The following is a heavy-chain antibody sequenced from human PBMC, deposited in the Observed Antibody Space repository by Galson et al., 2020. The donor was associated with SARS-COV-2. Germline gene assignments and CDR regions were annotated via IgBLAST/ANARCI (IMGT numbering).Heavy chain of an antibody. CDR2: ISGSGGST. CDR3: AKDKLTLDYRDFDY. J-gene: IGHJ4*02. V-gene: IGHV3-23*01. Sequence: GESLKISCAASGFTFSSYAMSWVRQAPGKGLEWVSAISGSGGSTYYADSVKGRFTISRDNSKNTLYLQMNSLRAEDTAVYYCAKDKLTLDYRDFDYWGQGTLVTVSS. D-gene: IGHD3-10*01. CDR1: GFTFSSYA.